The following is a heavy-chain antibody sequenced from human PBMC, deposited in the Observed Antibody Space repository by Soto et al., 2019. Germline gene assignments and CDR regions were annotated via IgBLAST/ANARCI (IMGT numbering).Heavy chain of an antibody. J-gene: IGHJ5*02. CDR1: GFTFEDHA. CDR2: INWNSGIT. Sequence: EVQLVESGGGLVQPGKSLKLSCVAIGFTFEDHAMHWIRQVPGKGLEWVAGINWNSGITGYADSVKGRFTISRDNANNSLHLKMNSLKSEDTALYYCTKGRGALTVVSNWFDPWGQGTPVTVSS. D-gene: IGHD3-22*01. CDR3: TKGRGALTVVSNWFDP. V-gene: IGHV3-9*01.